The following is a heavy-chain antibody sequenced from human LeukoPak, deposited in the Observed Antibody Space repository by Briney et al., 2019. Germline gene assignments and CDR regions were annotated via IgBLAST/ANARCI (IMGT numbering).Heavy chain of an antibody. V-gene: IGHV3-23*01. Sequence: GGSLRLSCTASGFTFSSYAMSWVHQAPGKGLEWVSAISGSGGSTYYADSVKGRFTISRDNSKNTLYLQMNSLRAEDTAVYYCALYDRLEYFQHWGQGTLVTVSS. CDR3: ALYDRLEYFQH. CDR1: GFTFSSYA. D-gene: IGHD3-22*01. CDR2: ISGSGGST. J-gene: IGHJ1*01.